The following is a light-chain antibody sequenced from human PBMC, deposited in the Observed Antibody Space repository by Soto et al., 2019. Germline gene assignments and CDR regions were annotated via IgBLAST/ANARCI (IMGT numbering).Light chain of an antibody. V-gene: IGKV1-5*03. CDR1: QSINSW. Sequence: DIQMTQSPSTLSASVGDRVTITCRASQSINSWLAWYQQKPGKAPKLLIYKASSLESGVPSRFSGSGSGTAFTLTNLSLHSDASETYYYQQYNTYVTFGRGTKVEIK. J-gene: IGKJ4*01. CDR2: KAS. CDR3: QQYNTYVT.